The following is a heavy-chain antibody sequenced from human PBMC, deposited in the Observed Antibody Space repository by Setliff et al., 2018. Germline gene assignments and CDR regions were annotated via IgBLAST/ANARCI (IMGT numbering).Heavy chain of an antibody. D-gene: IGHD3-3*01. CDR2: TYTHAGGST. CDR1: GASINTANYY. CDR3: ARLSGFLYMDV. J-gene: IGHJ6*03. V-gene: IGHV4-61*02. Sequence: SETLSLTCTVSGASINTANYYWGWIRQPAGKGLEWSGRTYTHAGGSTIYNPSLKRRVTMSVDTSTNQFSLDLSSVTAADTAVYYCARLSGFLYMDVWGKGTTVTVSS.